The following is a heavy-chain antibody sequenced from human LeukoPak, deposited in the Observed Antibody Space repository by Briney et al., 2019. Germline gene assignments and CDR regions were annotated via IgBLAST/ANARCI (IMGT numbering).Heavy chain of an antibody. J-gene: IGHJ4*02. D-gene: IGHD5-24*01. V-gene: IGHV3-23*01. CDR3: AIRRDGYNPH. CDR2: TSGSGDST. CDR1: GFTFNNYA. Sequence: PGGSLRLSCAASGFTFNNYAMSWARKAPGKGLEWVSATSGSGDSTYYADSVKGRFTISRDNSKNTLYLQMNSLRAEDTAIYYCAIRRDGYNPHWGQGTLVTVSS.